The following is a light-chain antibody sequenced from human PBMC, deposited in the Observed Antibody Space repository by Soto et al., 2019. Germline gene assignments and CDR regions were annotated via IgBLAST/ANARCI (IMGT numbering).Light chain of an antibody. V-gene: IGLV2-14*01. CDR1: SSDVGGYNY. J-gene: IGLJ1*01. CDR2: EVS. Sequence: QSALTQPASVSGSPGQSITISCIGTSSDVGGYNYVSWYQQHPGKAPKLMIFEVSNRPSGVSNRFSGSKSGNTASLTISGLQVEDEADYYCSSYTSVAKVFGTGTKVTVL. CDR3: SSYTSVAKV.